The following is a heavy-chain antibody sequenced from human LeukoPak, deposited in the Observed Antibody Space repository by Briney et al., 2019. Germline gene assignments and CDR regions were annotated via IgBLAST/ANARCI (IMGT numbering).Heavy chain of an antibody. J-gene: IGHJ4*02. CDR2: ISQDVREQ. CDR1: GFTFSDYW. Sequence: GGSLRLSCAASGFTFSDYWISWVRQAPGQGLEWVAKISQDVREQNFVDSVKGRFTISRDNAKNLLFLQTDSLKAEDTAVYYCAGGALDYWGPGTLVTVSS. V-gene: IGHV3-7*04. CDR3: AGGALDY.